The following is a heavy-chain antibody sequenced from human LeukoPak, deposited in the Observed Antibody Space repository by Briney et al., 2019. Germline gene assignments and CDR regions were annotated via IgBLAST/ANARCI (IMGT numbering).Heavy chain of an antibody. V-gene: IGHV3-23*01. J-gene: IGHJ4*02. D-gene: IGHD1-1*01. Sequence: GGSLRLSCAASAFTFSRYGMHWVRQAPGKGLEWVSGIRHSDGNTYYADSVKGRFTISSDKSKNILFLQMNSLRAEDTALYYCAKGQETESRLDSWGQGTLVTVSS. CDR1: AFTFSRYG. CDR2: IRHSDGNT. CDR3: AKGQETESRLDS.